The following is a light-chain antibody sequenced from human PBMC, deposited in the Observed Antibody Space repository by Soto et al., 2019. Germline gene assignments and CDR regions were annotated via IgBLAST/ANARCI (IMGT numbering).Light chain of an antibody. CDR3: QHRANWPPT. Sequence: EIVLTQSPATLSLSPGERATLSCRASQSVDSYLAWYQQKPGQGPRLLIHDASTRAPGTPVRFSGSGSGTDFSLTISSLEPEDLAVYYCQHRANWPPTFGQGTKLEIK. CDR1: QSVDSY. V-gene: IGKV3-11*01. CDR2: DAS. J-gene: IGKJ2*01.